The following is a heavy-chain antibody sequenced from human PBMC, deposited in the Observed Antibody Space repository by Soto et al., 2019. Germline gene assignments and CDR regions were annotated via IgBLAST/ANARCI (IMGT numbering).Heavy chain of an antibody. CDR1: GFTFSRYS. CDR3: ATASYFNTSARIGAFDI. D-gene: IGHD3-22*01. V-gene: IGHV3-21*01. Sequence: DVQLVESGGGLVKPGGSLRLSCAASGFTFSRYSMTWVRQPPGKGLEWVSSITTRSDAYYEDSLRRRLTITSDNVKNTLYLQMNSMRAEDPAVYYCATASYFNTSARIGAFDIWGQGTMVTVSS. CDR2: ITTRSDA. J-gene: IGHJ3*02.